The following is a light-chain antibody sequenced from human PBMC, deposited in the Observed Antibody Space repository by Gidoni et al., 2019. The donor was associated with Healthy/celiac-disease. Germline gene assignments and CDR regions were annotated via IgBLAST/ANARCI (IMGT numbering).Light chain of an antibody. J-gene: IGKJ4*01. CDR2: DAS. CDR3: QQYDNLPLT. Sequence: DIPMTQSPSSLSASVGDRVTITCQASQDISNSLNWYQQKPGKAPKLLIYDASNLETGVPSRFSGSGSGTDFTFTISSLQPEDIATYYCQQYDNLPLTFGGXTKVEIK. V-gene: IGKV1-33*01. CDR1: QDISNS.